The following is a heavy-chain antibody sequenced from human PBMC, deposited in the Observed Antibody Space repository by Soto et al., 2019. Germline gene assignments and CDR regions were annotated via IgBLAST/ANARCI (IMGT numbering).Heavy chain of an antibody. CDR1: GFTFASYA. CDR2: ISGSGGNT. Sequence: QPGGSLRLSCAASGFTFASYAMSWVRQAPGKGLEWVSGISGSGGNTYNADSVKGRFTISRDNSKNTLYLDMISLRAEDTAVYYCAKGLSIAAAGTFDYWGQGTLVTVS. CDR3: AKGLSIAAAGTFDY. V-gene: IGHV3-23*01. D-gene: IGHD6-13*01. J-gene: IGHJ4*02.